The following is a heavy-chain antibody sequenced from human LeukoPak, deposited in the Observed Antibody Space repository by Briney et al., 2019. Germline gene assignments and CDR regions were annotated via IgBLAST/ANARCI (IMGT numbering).Heavy chain of an antibody. CDR1: GGSFSGYY. CDR2: INHSGST. J-gene: IGHJ5*02. CDR3: ARRSRSHHRNWFDP. D-gene: IGHD1-14*01. Sequence: SETLSLTCAVYGGSFSGYYWSWIRQPPGKGLEWMGEINHSGSTNYNPSLKSRVTISVDTSKNQFSLKLSSVTAADTAVYYCARRSRSHHRNWFDPWGQGTLVTVSS. V-gene: IGHV4-34*01.